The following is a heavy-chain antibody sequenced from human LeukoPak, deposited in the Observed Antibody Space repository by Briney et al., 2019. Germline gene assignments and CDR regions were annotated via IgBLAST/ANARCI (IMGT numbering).Heavy chain of an antibody. V-gene: IGHV4-34*01. J-gene: IGHJ4*02. CDR1: GGSFSGYY. D-gene: IGHD5-18*01. CDR3: ARGVDTAMVDY. Sequence: PSETLSLTCAVYGGSFSGYYWSWIRQPPGKGLEWIGEINHSGSTNYNPSLKSRVTISVDTSKNQFSLKLISVTAADTAVYYCARGVDTAMVDYWGQGTLVTVSS. CDR2: INHSGST.